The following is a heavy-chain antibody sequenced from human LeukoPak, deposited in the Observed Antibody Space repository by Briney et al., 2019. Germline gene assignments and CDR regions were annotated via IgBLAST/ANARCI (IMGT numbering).Heavy chain of an antibody. J-gene: IGHJ4*02. CDR3: AKVGTSGGANCYALDY. V-gene: IGHV3-23*01. Sequence: PGGSLRLSCAASGFTFSSYAMTWVRQAPDKGLEWVSAISGSDGSTYYADSVKGRFTISRDDSQNTLYLQMNSLSAEDTAVYYCAKVGTSGGANCYALDYWGQGTLVTVSS. CDR2: ISGSDGST. D-gene: IGHD2-2*01. CDR1: GFTFSSYA.